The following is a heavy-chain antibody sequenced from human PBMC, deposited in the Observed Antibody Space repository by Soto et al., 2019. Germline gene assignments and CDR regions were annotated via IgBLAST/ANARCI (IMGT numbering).Heavy chain of an antibody. CDR3: ARDRAREFGGVIVILSHFDY. Sequence: QVQLVESGGGVVQPGRSLRLSCAASGFTFSSYAMHWVRQAPGKGLEWVAVISYDGSNKYYADSVKGRFTISRDNSKNTXYXKMNSLRAEDTAVYYCARDRAREFGGVIVILSHFDYWGQGTLVTVSS. J-gene: IGHJ4*02. CDR1: GFTFSSYA. V-gene: IGHV3-30-3*01. CDR2: ISYDGSNK. D-gene: IGHD3-16*02.